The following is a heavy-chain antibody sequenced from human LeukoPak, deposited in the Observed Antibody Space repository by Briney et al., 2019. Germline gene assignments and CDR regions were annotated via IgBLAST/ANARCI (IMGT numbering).Heavy chain of an antibody. D-gene: IGHD3-10*01. CDR3: ATPGNYGSGRFDY. V-gene: IGHV1-3*01. J-gene: IGHJ4*02. Sequence: ASVTVSCKASGYTFTSYAMHWVRQAPGQRLEWMGWINAGNGNTKYSQKFQGRVTITRDTSASTAYMELSSLRSEDTAVYYCATPGNYGSGRFDYWGQGTLVTVSS. CDR1: GYTFTSYA. CDR2: INAGNGNT.